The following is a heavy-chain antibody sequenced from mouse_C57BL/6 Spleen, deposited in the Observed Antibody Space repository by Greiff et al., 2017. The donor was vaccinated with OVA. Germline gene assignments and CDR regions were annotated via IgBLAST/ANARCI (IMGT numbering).Heavy chain of an antibody. D-gene: IGHD5-1-1*01. CDR1: GFTFSDFY. Sequence: EVQGVESGGGLVQSGRSLRLSCATSGFTFSDFYMEWVRQAPGKGLEWIAASRNKANDYTTEYSASVKGRFIVSRDTSQSILYLQMNALRAEDTAIYYCARDIPYYYAMDYWGQGTSVTVSS. J-gene: IGHJ4*01. CDR2: SRNKANDYTT. V-gene: IGHV7-1*01. CDR3: ARDIPYYYAMDY.